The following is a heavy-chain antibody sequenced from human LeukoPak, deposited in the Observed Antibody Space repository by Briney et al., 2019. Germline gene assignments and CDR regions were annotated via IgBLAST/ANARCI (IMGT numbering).Heavy chain of an antibody. D-gene: IGHD1-26*01. CDR3: ARDAAGATCMGY. Sequence: GASVKVSCRASGFTFTSYGITWVRQAPGQGLEWMGWISAYNGNTKYAQNLQGRVTMTTDTSTNTAYMELRSLRSDDTAVYYCARDAAGATCMGYWGQGTLVTVSS. V-gene: IGHV1-18*01. CDR1: GFTFTSYG. J-gene: IGHJ4*02. CDR2: ISAYNGNT.